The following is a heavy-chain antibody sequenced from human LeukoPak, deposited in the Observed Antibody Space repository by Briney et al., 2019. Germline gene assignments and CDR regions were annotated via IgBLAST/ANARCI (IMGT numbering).Heavy chain of an antibody. CDR3: ARTRADILTGYPYFDY. CDR1: GFTFSSYW. Sequence: GGSLRLSCAASGFTFSSYWMSWVRQAPGKGLEWVANIKQDGSEKYYVDSVKGRFTISRDNAKNSLCLQMNSLRAEDTAVYYCARTRADILTGYPYFDYWGQGTLVTVSS. CDR2: IKQDGSEK. D-gene: IGHD3-9*01. J-gene: IGHJ4*02. V-gene: IGHV3-7*01.